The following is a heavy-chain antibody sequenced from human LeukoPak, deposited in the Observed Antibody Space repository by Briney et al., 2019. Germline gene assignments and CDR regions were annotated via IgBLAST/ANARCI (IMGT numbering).Heavy chain of an antibody. V-gene: IGHV4-4*07. CDR2: IYTSGST. J-gene: IGHJ4*02. D-gene: IGHD3-22*01. CDR1: GGSISSYY. CDR3: ARDHRAYYYDSSDYYEI. Sequence: SETLSLTCTVSGGSISSYYWSWIRQPAGKGLEWIGRIYTSGSTNYNPSLKSRVTMSVDTSKNQFSLKLSSVTAADTAVYYCARDHRAYYYDSSDYYEIWGQGTLVTVSS.